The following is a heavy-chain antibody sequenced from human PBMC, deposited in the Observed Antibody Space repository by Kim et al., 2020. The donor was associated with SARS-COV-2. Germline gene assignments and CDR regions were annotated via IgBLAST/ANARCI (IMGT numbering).Heavy chain of an antibody. CDR3: ARIHDGGDC. Sequence: GNSVYYADSVKGRFTISRDNDKNSLYLQINSLRADDTAVYYCARIHDGGDCWGQGTLVTVSS. V-gene: IGHV3-11*01. CDR2: GNSV. J-gene: IGHJ4*02. D-gene: IGHD2-15*01.